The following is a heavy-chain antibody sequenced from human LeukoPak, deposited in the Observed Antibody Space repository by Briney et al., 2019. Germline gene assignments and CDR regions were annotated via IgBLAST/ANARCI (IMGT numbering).Heavy chain of an antibody. V-gene: IGHV4-39*01. D-gene: IGHD2-15*01. J-gene: IGHJ6*02. Sequence: SETLSLTCSVSGGSISSSSHYWGWFRQPPGVGLEWIGSIYYTGSTYYNPSLKSRVTISVDTSKNQFSLKLSSVTAADTAVYYCAGGLDWGYGMDVWGQGTTVTVSS. CDR3: AGGLDWGYGMDV. CDR2: IYYTGST. CDR1: GGSISSSSHY.